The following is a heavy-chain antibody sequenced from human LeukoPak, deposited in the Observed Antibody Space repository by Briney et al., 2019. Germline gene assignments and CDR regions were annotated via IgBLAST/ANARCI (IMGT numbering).Heavy chain of an antibody. J-gene: IGHJ4*02. V-gene: IGHV4-34*01. CDR2: INHSGST. CDR1: SGSFSGYY. D-gene: IGHD2-15*01. CDR3: ARESYCSGGSCYSALDY. Sequence: SETLSLTCAVYSGSFSGYYWSWIRQPPGKGLEWIGEINHSGSTNYNPSLKSRVTISVDTSKNQFSLKLSSVTAADTAVYYCARESYCSGGSCYSALDYWGQGTLVTVSS.